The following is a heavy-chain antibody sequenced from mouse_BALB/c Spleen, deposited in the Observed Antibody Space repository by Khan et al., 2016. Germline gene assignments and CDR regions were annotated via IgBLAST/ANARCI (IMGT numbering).Heavy chain of an antibody. Sequence: QVQLQQSGAELARPGASVKLSCKASGYTFTSYWMQWVKQRPGQGLEWIGAIYPGDGDTRYTQKFKGKATLTADKSSSTAYMQLSSLASEDSAVYYSARGWDGYFDDWGAGTTVTVSS. J-gene: IGHJ1*01. CDR3: ARGWDGYFDD. D-gene: IGHD2-3*01. CDR1: GYTFTSYW. CDR2: IYPGDGDT. V-gene: IGHV1-87*01.